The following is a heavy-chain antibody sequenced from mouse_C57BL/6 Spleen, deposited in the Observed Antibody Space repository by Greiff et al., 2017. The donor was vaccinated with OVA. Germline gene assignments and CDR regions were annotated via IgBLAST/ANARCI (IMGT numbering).Heavy chain of an antibody. CDR3: ARRSYGSYFDS. V-gene: IGHV5-17*01. J-gene: IGHJ2*01. D-gene: IGHD3-3*01. CDR2: ISSGSSTI. Sequence: EVQVVESGGGLVKPGGSLKLSCAASGFIFSDYGMHWVRQAPEKGLEWVAYISSGSSTIYYADTVKGRFTISRDNAKNTLFLQLTSLRSEDTAMYYCARRSYGSYFDSWGQGTTLTVSS. CDR1: GFIFSDYG.